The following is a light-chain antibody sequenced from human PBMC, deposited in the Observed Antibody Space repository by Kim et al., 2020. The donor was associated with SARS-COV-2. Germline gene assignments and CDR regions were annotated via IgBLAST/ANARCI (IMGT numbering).Light chain of an antibody. CDR1: QSVLYSSNNKNY. CDR2: WAS. J-gene: IGKJ4*01. CDR3: QQYYNTPLT. V-gene: IGKV4-1*01. Sequence: DIVMTQSPDSLAVSLGERATINCKSSQSVLYSSNNKNYLAWYQQKPGQPPKALIYWASTRESGVPDRFSGSGSGTDFTLTISSLQAEDVAVYYCQQYYNTPLTFGGGTKVDIK.